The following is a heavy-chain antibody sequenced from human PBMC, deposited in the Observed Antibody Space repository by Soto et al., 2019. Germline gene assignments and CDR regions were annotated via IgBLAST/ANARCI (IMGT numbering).Heavy chain of an antibody. J-gene: IGHJ4*02. V-gene: IGHV1-69*08. CDR2: IIPIRGIA. D-gene: IGHD2-2*01. CDR3: ARDLVYCSSTSCQYYFYY. CDR1: GGTFSSYT. Sequence: QVQLVQSGAEVKKPGSSVKVSCKASGGTFSSYTISWVRQAPGQGLEWMGMIIPIRGIANYAQTFQGRVTINADKSTSTAYMELSSLRSEDTAVYYCARDLVYCSSTSCQYYFYYWGQGTLVNVSS.